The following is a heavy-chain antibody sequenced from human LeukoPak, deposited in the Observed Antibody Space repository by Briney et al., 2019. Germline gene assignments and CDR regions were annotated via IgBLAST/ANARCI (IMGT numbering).Heavy chain of an antibody. CDR3: AREMSYGGQGSPVGFDI. CDR1: GFTFSYYA. J-gene: IGHJ3*02. D-gene: IGHD4-23*01. V-gene: IGHV3-30*04. CDR2: MSFDGSNK. Sequence: GGSLRLSCAASGFTFSYYALHWVRQAPGKGLQWVAVMSFDGSNKHYADSVKGRLTTSRNNSKNTLYLEMNSLRAEDTALYYCAREMSYGGQGSPVGFDIWGQGTMVTVS.